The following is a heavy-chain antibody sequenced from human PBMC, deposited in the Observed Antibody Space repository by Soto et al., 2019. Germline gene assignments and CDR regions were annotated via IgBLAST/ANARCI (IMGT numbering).Heavy chain of an antibody. CDR1: GGSISSSSYY. CDR3: ARHRRYCSSTSCYDY. CDR2: IYYSGST. V-gene: IGHV4-39*01. D-gene: IGHD2-2*01. J-gene: IGHJ4*02. Sequence: SETLSLTCTVSGGSISSSSYYWGWIRQPPGKGLEWIGSIYYSGSTYYNPSLKSRVTISVDTSKNQFSLKLSSVTAADTAVYYCARHRRYCSSTSCYDYWGQGTLVTVSS.